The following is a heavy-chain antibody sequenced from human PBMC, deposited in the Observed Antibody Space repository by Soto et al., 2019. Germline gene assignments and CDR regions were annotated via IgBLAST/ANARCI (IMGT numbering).Heavy chain of an antibody. CDR2: ISYDGSNK. CDR1: GWTSYSYA. CDR3: ASGDPYYYGSGSYYNFDY. V-gene: IGHV3-30-3*01. D-gene: IGHD3-10*01. Sequence: PGGPLRGSWGTSGWTSYSYAKHWVRPDPGKGLEWVAVISYDGSNKYYADSVKGRFTISRDNSKNTLYLQMNSLRAEDTAVYYCASGDPYYYGSGSYYNFDYWGQGTLVTVSS. J-gene: IGHJ4*02.